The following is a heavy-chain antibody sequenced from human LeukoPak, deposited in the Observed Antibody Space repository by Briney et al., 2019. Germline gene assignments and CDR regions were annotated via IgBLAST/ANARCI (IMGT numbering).Heavy chain of an antibody. J-gene: IGHJ4*02. CDR3: ATGYCSGGSCYLPFDC. CDR1: GGSVSGYY. V-gene: IGHV4-34*01. Sequence: SETLSLTCTVSGGSVSGYYWSWIRQPPGKGLEWIGEINHSGSTNYNPSLKSRVIISVDTSKNQFSLKLSSVTAADTAVYYCATGYCSGGSCYLPFDCWGQGTLVTVSS. D-gene: IGHD2-15*01. CDR2: INHSGST.